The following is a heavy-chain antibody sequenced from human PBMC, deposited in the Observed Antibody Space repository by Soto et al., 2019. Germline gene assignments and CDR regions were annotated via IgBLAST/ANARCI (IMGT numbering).Heavy chain of an antibody. J-gene: IGHJ4*02. CDR3: ARLDY. V-gene: IGHV4-61*01. CDR1: GGPVSSGSYY. CDR2: IYYSGST. Sequence: SETLSLTCTVSGGPVSSGSYYWSWIRQPPGKGLEWIGYIYYSGSTNYNPSLKSRVTISVDTSKNQFSLKLSSVTAADTAVYYCARLDYWGQGTLVTGSS.